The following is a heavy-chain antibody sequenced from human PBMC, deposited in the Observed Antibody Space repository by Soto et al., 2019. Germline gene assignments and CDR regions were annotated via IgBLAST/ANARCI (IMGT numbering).Heavy chain of an antibody. CDR2: IIPIFGTA. CDR1: GGTFSSYA. Sequence: QVPLVQSGAEVKKPGSSVKVSCQASGGTFSSYAISWVRQAPGQGLEWMGGIIPIFGTANYAQKFQGRVTITADESTSTAYMELSSLRSEDTAVYYCTLYYYDSSGYTYWGQGTLVTVSS. CDR3: TLYYYDSSGYTY. J-gene: IGHJ4*02. D-gene: IGHD3-22*01. V-gene: IGHV1-69*01.